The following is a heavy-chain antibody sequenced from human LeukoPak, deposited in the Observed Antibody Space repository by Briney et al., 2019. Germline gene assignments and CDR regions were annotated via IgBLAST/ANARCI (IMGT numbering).Heavy chain of an antibody. J-gene: IGHJ4*02. D-gene: IGHD2-21*02. CDR3: ARQRDLDY. V-gene: IGHV3-21*01. CDR2: ISTSGAYI. Sequence: GGSLRLSCAASGFTFSIYYMTWVRQAPGKGLEWVSSISTSGAYIYYADSVKGRFTISRDNAKSSLYLQMNSLRAEDSAVYYCARQRDLDYWGQGTLVTVSS. CDR1: GFTFSIYY.